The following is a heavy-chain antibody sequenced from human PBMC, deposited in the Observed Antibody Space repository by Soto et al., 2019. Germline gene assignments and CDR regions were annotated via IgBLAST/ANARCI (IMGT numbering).Heavy chain of an antibody. CDR1: GFTFSSYG. J-gene: IGHJ4*02. CDR3: ARCSSTSCYGFDY. D-gene: IGHD2-2*01. Sequence: GGSLRLSCAASGFTFSSYGMHWVRQAPGKGLEWVAVISYDGSNKYYADSVKGRFTISRDNSKNTLYLQMNSLRAEDTAVYYCARCSSTSCYGFDYWGQGTLVTVSS. CDR2: ISYDGSNK. V-gene: IGHV3-30*03.